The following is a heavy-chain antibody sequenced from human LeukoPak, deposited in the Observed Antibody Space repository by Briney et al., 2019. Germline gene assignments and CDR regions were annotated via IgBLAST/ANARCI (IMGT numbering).Heavy chain of an antibody. D-gene: IGHD3-16*02. V-gene: IGHV3-15*01. CDR2: IKSKTDGGTT. J-gene: IGHJ4*02. Sequence: KPGGSLRLSCAASGFTFSNAWMSWVRQAPGKGLEWVGRIKSKTDGGTTDYAAPVKGRFTISRDDSKNTQYLQMNGLQTEDTAVYYCRIDYVWGSYRSTDYWGQGTLVTVSS. CDR1: GFTFSNAW. CDR3: RIDYVWGSYRSTDY.